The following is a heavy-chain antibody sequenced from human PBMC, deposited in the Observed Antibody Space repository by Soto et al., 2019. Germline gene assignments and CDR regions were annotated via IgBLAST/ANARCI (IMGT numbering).Heavy chain of an antibody. CDR1: GFTFSNAW. J-gene: IGHJ5*02. V-gene: IGHV3-15*01. D-gene: IGHD6-13*01. CDR3: TTAYSRSWFWYNWFDP. Sequence: GSLRLSCAASGFTFSNAWMSWVRQAPGKGLEWVGRIKSKTDGGTTDYAAPVKGRFTISRDDSKNTLYLQMNSLKTEDTAVYYCTTAYSRSWFWYNWFDPWGQGTLVTVSS. CDR2: IKSKTDGGTT.